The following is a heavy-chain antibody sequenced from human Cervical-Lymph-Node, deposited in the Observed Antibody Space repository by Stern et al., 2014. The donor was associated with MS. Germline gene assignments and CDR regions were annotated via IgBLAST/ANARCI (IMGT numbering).Heavy chain of an antibody. D-gene: IGHD6-13*01. J-gene: IGHJ5*02. V-gene: IGHV3-9*01. Sequence: VQLVESGGGLVQPGTSLRLSCAASGFTFDDYDMHWVRQAPGKGLEWVSWCLCNSVSFGYADSVRCRYTITRDNAKKALYLQMTSLRPEDTSIYYCASLAASGTSWFDPWGQGTLVTVSS. CDR3: ASLAASGTSWFDP. CDR2: CLCNSVSF. CDR1: GFTFDDYD.